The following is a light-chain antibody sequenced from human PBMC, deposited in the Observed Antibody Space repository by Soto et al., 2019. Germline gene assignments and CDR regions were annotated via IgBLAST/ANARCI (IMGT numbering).Light chain of an antibody. CDR3: QQYNSYPWT. CDR1: QGLGSA. Sequence: AIRMTQSPSSFSASTGDRVTITCRASQGLGSALAWYQQKPGKAPNVLIYDASTLQSGVPSRFSGSGSGTEFTLTISSLQPDDFATYYCQQYNSYPWTFGQGTKVDI. J-gene: IGKJ1*01. V-gene: IGKV1-8*01. CDR2: DAS.